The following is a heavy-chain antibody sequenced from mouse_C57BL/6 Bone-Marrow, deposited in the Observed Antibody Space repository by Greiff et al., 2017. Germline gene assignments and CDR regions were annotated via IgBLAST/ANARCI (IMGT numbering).Heavy chain of an antibody. CDR1: GFNIKDYY. Sequence: EVQLQQSGAELVRPGASVKLSCTASGFNIKDYYMHWVKQRPEQGLEWIGRFAPEDGDTEYAPKFQGKATMTADTSSNPAYLQLSSLTSEDTAVYYCTSYGNYFAWFADWGQGTLVTVSA. CDR3: TSYGNYFAWFAD. D-gene: IGHD2-1*01. V-gene: IGHV14-1*01. CDR2: FAPEDGDT. J-gene: IGHJ3*01.